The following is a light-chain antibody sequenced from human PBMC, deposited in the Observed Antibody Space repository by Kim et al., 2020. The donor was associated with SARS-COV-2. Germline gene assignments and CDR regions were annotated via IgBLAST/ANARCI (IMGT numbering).Light chain of an antibody. CDR2: DVT. CDR3: ASYTSNSSVI. V-gene: IGLV2-14*03. CDR1: IGKFRCYNY. J-gene: IGLJ2*01. Sequence: TIGATGSIGKFRCYNYVSWYQQHPSKAPKLIIYDVTNRPTGVPTRFSGSKSGNTASLTISGLRAEDEADYFCASYTSNSSVIFGGGTQLTVL.